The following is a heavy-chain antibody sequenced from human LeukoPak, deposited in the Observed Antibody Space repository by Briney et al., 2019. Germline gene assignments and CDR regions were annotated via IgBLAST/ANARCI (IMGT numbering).Heavy chain of an antibody. Sequence: PGGSLRLSCAASVFPFTDVWMSWVRQAPGKGLEWVGRIKSKADGGTADYAAPLKGRFTFSRDDSKNTLYLEMKSLKTEDTAVYSGTTDWYYYDSSGYYPIFWGQGTLVTVSS. J-gene: IGHJ4*02. CDR1: VFPFTDVW. D-gene: IGHD3-22*01. CDR3: TTDWYYYDSSGYYPIF. V-gene: IGHV3-15*01. CDR2: IKSKADGGTA.